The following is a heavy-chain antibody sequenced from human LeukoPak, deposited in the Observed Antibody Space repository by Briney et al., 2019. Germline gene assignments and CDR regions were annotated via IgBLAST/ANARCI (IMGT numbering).Heavy chain of an antibody. CDR3: ASVGRDYYDSSGTVRRFDY. J-gene: IGHJ4*02. CDR1: GYTFTSYD. Sequence: ASVKVSCKASGYTFTSYDINWVRQATGQGLEWMGWMNPNSDNTGYAQKFQGRVTMTRNTSISTAYMELSSLRSEDTAVYYCASVGRDYYDSSGTVRRFDYWGQGTLVTVSS. V-gene: IGHV1-8*01. CDR2: MNPNSDNT. D-gene: IGHD3-22*01.